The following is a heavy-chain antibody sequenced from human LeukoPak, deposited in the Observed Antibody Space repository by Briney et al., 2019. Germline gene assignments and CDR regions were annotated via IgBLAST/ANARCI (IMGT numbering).Heavy chain of an antibody. Sequence: ASVKVSCKASGFTFTSSVVQWVRQARGQRLEWIGWIVVGSGNTNYAQKFQERVTITRNMSTSTAYMELSSLRFEDTAVYYCAADRAGSYLRFVYWGQGTPVTVSS. CDR1: GFTFTSSV. CDR3: AADRAGSYLRFVY. V-gene: IGHV1-58*01. D-gene: IGHD3-10*01. CDR2: IVVGSGNT. J-gene: IGHJ4*02.